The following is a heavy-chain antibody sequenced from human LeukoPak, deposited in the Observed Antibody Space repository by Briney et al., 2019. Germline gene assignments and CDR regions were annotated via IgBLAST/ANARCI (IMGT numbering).Heavy chain of an antibody. V-gene: IGHV1-18*04. D-gene: IGHD6-19*01. CDR1: GYTFTSYG. CDR2: ISAYNGNT. Sequence: ASVKVSCTASGYTFTSYGISWVRQAPGQGLEWMGWISAYNGNTNYAQKLQGRVTMTTDTSTSTAYMELRSLRSDDTAVYYCARGYEQWLPDGGFDPWGQRALVTVSS. CDR3: ARGYEQWLPDGGFDP. J-gene: IGHJ5*02.